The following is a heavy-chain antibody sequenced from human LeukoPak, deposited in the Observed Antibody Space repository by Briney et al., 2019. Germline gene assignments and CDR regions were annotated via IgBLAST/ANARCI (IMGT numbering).Heavy chain of an antibody. CDR3: AKTFDWLFPFDY. Sequence: GGSLRLSCAASGFTFSSYSMNWVRQAPGKGLEWVSSIRSESIYIYYADSVKGRFTISRDNSKNTLYLQMNSLRAEDTAVYYCAKTFDWLFPFDYWGQGTLVTVSS. V-gene: IGHV3-21*01. CDR1: GFTFSSYS. CDR2: IRSESIYI. J-gene: IGHJ4*02. D-gene: IGHD3-9*01.